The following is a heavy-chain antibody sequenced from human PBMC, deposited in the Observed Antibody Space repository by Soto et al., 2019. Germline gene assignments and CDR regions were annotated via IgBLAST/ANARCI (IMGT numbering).Heavy chain of an antibody. CDR1: GFTFSGYW. CDR2: IKHDGSVQ. CDR3: XRAPYSNGWYRFDL. V-gene: IGHV3-7*03. D-gene: IGHD6-19*01. Sequence: QLVESGGGLVQPGGSLRLSCEASGFTFSGYWMSWVRQAPGKGLEWVADIKHDGSVQYYVDSVKGRFTISRDNAKKLLYLQMNGLRAEXTAXYXXXRAPYSNGWYRFDLWGQGTLVTVSS. J-gene: IGHJ4*02.